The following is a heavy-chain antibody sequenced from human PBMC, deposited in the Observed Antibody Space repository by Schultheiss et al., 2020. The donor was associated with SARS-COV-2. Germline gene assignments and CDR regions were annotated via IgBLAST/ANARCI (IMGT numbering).Heavy chain of an antibody. CDR1: GFSLSDSGVG. J-gene: IGHJ6*03. V-gene: IGHV2-70*04. Sequence: SGPTLVKPTQTLTLTCTFSGFSLSDSGVGVVWIRQPPGKALEWLARIDWDDDKFYSTSLETRLTISKDTSRNQVVLTMTNMDPVDTATYFCARTRRNYYMDVWGKGTTVTVSS. CDR2: IDWDDDK. CDR3: ARTRRNYYMDV.